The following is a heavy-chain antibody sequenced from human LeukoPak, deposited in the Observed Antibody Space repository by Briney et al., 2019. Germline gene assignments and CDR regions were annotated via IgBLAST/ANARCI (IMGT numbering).Heavy chain of an antibody. V-gene: IGHV3-23*01. CDR1: GFPFSSHA. J-gene: IGHJ4*02. CDR2: ISGSGGST. Sequence: GGSLRLSCAASGFPFSSHAMSWVRQAPGKGLEWVSAISGSGGSTYYADSVKGRFTISRDNAKNSLYLQMNSLRADDTAVYYCARDNNWNDVTDYWGQGTLVTVSS. D-gene: IGHD1-20*01. CDR3: ARDNNWNDVTDY.